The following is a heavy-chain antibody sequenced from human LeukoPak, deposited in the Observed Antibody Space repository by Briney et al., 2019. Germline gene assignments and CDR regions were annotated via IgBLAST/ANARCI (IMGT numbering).Heavy chain of an antibody. Sequence: ASVKVSCKASGYTFTSYGISWVRQAPGQGLEWMGWISTYNGNTNYAQKLQGRVTMTTDTSTSTAYMELRSLRSDDTAVYYCARVDWGLYGSGSYTLYYYYYYMDVWGKGTTVTISS. CDR3: ARVDWGLYGSGSYTLYYYYYYMDV. CDR2: ISTYNGNT. J-gene: IGHJ6*03. D-gene: IGHD3-10*01. V-gene: IGHV1-18*01. CDR1: GYTFTSYG.